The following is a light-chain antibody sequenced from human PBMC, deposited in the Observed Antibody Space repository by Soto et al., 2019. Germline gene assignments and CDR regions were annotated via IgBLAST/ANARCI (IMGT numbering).Light chain of an antibody. CDR2: GAS. V-gene: IGKV3-15*01. CDR3: QQYNNWPGT. CDR1: QSVSSN. J-gene: IGKJ1*01. Sequence: EIVMTQSPATLSVSPGERATLSCRASQSVSSNLAWYQQKPGQAPRLLIYGASTRATGIPARFSGSGSGTELTLTISSLQSEDFAVYSCQQYNNWPGTFGKGTKV.